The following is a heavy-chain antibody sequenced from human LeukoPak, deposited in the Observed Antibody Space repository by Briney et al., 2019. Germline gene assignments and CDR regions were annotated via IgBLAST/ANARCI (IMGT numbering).Heavy chain of an antibody. D-gene: IGHD6-19*01. V-gene: IGHV3-23*01. J-gene: IGHJ3*02. CDR2: ISGSGGST. Sequence: GGSLRLSCAASGFTFSSYAMSWVRQAPGKGLERVSAISGSGGSTYYADSVKGRFTISRDNSKNTLYLQMNSLRAEDTAVYYCAKSLYSSGWYYAFDIWGQGTMVTVSS. CDR1: GFTFSSYA. CDR3: AKSLYSSGWYYAFDI.